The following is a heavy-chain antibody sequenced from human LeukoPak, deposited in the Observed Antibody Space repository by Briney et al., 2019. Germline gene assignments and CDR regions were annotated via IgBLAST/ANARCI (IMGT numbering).Heavy chain of an antibody. CDR1: GFTVSSNY. D-gene: IGHD1-26*01. J-gene: IGHJ4*02. Sequence: GGSLRLSCAASGFTVSSNYMSWVRQAPGKGLEWVSLLYSGGSTYYADSVKGRFTISRDNAKKSLYLQMNSLRAEDTAVYYCASGSSGTYYYFDYWGQGTLVTVSS. CDR2: LYSGGST. V-gene: IGHV3-66*01. CDR3: ASGSSGTYYYFDY.